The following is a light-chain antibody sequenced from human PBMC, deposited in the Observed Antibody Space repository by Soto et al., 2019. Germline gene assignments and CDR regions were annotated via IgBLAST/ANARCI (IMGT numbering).Light chain of an antibody. V-gene: IGKV1-39*01. CDR3: QQYNSYS. CDR2: AQS. J-gene: IGKJ1*01. Sequence: DIQMTPSPSSLSASVVDRFTITCRASQHISDYINWYQQKPGRSPKLLIYAQSNLQSGVPSRFTGSRSGTAFTLTIRSLKPDDFATYYCQQYNSYSFGQGTKVDIK. CDR1: QHISDY.